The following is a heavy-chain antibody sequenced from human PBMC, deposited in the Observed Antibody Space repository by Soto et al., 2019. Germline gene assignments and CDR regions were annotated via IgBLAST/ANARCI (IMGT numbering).Heavy chain of an antibody. J-gene: IGHJ4*02. D-gene: IGHD6-13*01. CDR3: ASGGKQQLEPNFDY. Sequence: QVQLQESGPGLVKPSETLSLTCTVSGGSISSYYWSWIRQPPGKGLEWIGYIYYSGSTNYNPSLKSRVTISVDTSKNQFSLKLSSVTAADTAVYYCASGGKQQLEPNFDYWGQGTLVTVSS. CDR2: IYYSGST. CDR1: GGSISSYY. V-gene: IGHV4-59*01.